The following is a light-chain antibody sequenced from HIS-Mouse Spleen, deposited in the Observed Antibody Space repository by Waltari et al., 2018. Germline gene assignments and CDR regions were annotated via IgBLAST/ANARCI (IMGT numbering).Light chain of an antibody. CDR3: SSYTSSSTWV. Sequence: QSALTQPASVSGSPGQSITISCTGTSSDVGGYNYVSWYQQHPGKAPKLMIYDVSNRHSGGSNRFSGSKSGKTASLTISGLQAEDEADYYCSSYTSSSTWVFGGGTKLTVL. CDR1: SSDVGGYNY. CDR2: DVS. V-gene: IGLV2-14*03. J-gene: IGLJ3*02.